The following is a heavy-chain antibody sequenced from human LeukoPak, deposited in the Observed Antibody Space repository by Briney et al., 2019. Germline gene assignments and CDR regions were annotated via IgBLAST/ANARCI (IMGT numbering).Heavy chain of an antibody. CDR2: IDHSGNT. CDR1: GGSINSNY. J-gene: IGHJ4*02. CDR3: ARVGSWYYFDY. D-gene: IGHD6-19*01. V-gene: IGHV4-59*01. Sequence: PSETLSLTCTVSGGSINSNYWSWIRQPPGEGLEWIAYIDHSGNTNYNPSLKSRVTISRDMSKNQFSLKLTSVTAADTAMYYCARVGSWYYFDYWGRGILVTVSS.